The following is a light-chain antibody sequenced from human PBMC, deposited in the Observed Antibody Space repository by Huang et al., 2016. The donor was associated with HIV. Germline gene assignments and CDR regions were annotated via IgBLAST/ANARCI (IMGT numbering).Light chain of an antibody. V-gene: IGKV1-9*01. Sequence: IQLTQSPSSLSASIGDRVTITCRASQGIGSYLAWYQQKPWKAPKLLIFAASTLHTGVPSRFSGSGSGTDFTLTISNLQPEDFATYYCQQLNSDSGTFGPGTKVDIK. CDR3: QQLNSDSGT. CDR2: AAS. CDR1: QGIGSY. J-gene: IGKJ3*01.